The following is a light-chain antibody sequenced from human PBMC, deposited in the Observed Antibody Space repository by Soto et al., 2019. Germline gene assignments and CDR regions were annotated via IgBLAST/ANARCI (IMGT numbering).Light chain of an antibody. J-gene: IGKJ4*01. CDR3: QQYNESPLT. CDR2: FAS. Sequence: ERVMTQSPATLSVSPGEKATLSCRASQTVSNNLAWYQQKAGQPPRLLIYFASTRATGIPARFSGSGSGTEFTLTISTLQSEDFAVYYCQQYNESPLTFGGGTKVETK. CDR1: QTVSNN. V-gene: IGKV3-15*01.